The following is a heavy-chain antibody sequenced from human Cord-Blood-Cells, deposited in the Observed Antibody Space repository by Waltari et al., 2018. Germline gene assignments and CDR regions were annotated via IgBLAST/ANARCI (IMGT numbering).Heavy chain of an antibody. Sequence: EVQLVESGGGLVKPRGSLRLSCAASGFTFSNAWMSWVRQAPGKGLEWVGRIKSKTDGGTTDYAAPVKGRFTISRDDSKNTLYLQMNSLKTEDTAVYYCTTDCSGSYYFDYWGQGTLVTVSS. CDR3: TTDCSGSYYFDY. D-gene: IGHD1-26*01. J-gene: IGHJ4*02. V-gene: IGHV3-15*01. CDR2: IKSKTDGGTT. CDR1: GFTFSNAW.